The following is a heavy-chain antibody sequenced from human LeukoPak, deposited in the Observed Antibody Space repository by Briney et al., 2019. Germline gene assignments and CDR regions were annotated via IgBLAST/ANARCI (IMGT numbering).Heavy chain of an antibody. V-gene: IGHV4-59*01. CDR1: GGSISSYD. D-gene: IGHD3-22*01. CDR2: IYYSGST. J-gene: IGHJ3*02. CDR3: ARDYDGSSGYYSLGAFDI. Sequence: SETLSLTCTASGGSISSYDWNWIRQPPGKGLEWIGYIYYSGSTNYNPSLKSRVTISVDTSKNQFSLKLSSVTAADTAVYYCARDYDGSSGYYSLGAFDIWGQGTMVTVSS.